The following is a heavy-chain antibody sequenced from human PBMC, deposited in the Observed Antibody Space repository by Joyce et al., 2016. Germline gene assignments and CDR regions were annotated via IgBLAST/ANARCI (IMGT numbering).Heavy chain of an antibody. CDR2: ISTTGTTI. D-gene: IGHD3-10*01. J-gene: IGHJ4*02. Sequence: EVQLVEAGGGLVQPGGSLRLSCAASGFTFSDYSMNWVRQAPGKVLEWVYSISTTGTTINYVDSVKGRFTISKNNAKNSLYLQMSSLRGEDTAVYYCARTSVISPLDYWGQGTLVTVSS. CDR1: GFTFSDYS. CDR3: ARTSVISPLDY. V-gene: IGHV3-48*04.